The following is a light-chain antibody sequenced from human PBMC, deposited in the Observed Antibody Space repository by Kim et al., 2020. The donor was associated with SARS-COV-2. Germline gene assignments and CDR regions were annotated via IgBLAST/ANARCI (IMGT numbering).Light chain of an antibody. CDR1: QGISSA. V-gene: IGKV1D-13*01. CDR2: DAS. J-gene: IGKJ4*01. Sequence: AIQLTQSPSSLSASVGDRVTITCRASQGISSALAWYQQKPGKVPKLLIYDASSLESGVPSRFSGSGSGTDFTLTISSLQPEDFASYYCQQFNNYPLTFGGGTKVDIK. CDR3: QQFNNYPLT.